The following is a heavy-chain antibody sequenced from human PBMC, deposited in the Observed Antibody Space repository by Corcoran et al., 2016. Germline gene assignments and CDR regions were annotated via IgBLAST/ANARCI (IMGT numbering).Heavy chain of an antibody. D-gene: IGHD2-15*01. CDR2: VYYSGTA. V-gene: IGHV4-39*01. CDR1: GASIRSGLYY. J-gene: IGHJ5*02. Sequence: QLRLHESGPGLLKPSETLSLTCTVSGASIRSGLYYWAWIRQPPGKGLEGIGSVYYSGTAYYNPSLRGRVTVSVDTSNNQFSLTWNSVTAADTAVFYCARSSYSYDSWFDPWGQGTLVTVSS. CDR3: ARSSYSYDSWFDP.